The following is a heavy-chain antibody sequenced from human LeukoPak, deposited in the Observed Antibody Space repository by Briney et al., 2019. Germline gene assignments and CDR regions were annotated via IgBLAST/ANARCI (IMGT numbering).Heavy chain of an antibody. J-gene: IGHJ4*02. CDR1: GFTFSSYG. CDR2: ISYDGNNR. Sequence: GGSLRLSCAASGFTFSSYGMHWVRQAPGKGLEWVAVISYDGNNRYSADSVKGRFTISRDNSKNTLYLQMNSLRAEDTAVYYCARGGSDTAMAHDYRGQGALVTVSS. V-gene: IGHV3-30*03. D-gene: IGHD5-18*01. CDR3: ARGGSDTAMAHDY.